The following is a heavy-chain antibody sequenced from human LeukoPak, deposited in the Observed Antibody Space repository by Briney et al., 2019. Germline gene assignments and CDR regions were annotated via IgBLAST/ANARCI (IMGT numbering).Heavy chain of an antibody. Sequence: TLSLTCPVSGGSISSGDYYWSWIRQPPGKGLEWIGYIYYSGSTYYNPSLKSRVTISVDTSKNQFSLKLSSVTAADTAVYYCARDVDGDRFDYWGQGTLVTVSS. CDR1: GGSISSGDYY. CDR3: ARDVDGDRFDY. V-gene: IGHV4-30-4*01. CDR2: IYYSGST. D-gene: IGHD4-17*01. J-gene: IGHJ4*02.